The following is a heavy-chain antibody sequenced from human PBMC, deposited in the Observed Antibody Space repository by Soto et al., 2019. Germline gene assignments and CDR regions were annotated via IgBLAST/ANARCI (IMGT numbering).Heavy chain of an antibody. J-gene: IGHJ6*02. CDR2: LAHNLVRK. CDR3: LMDGGRAYDMDV. Sequence: HPGGSLRLSCVASGFTFSDYSLNWVRQAPGKGLEWISHLAHNLVRKFDADSVRGRFTISRDNAKKSLFLQMHNLRDEDTAVYYWLMDGGRAYDMDVWGQGTTVNVSS. CDR1: GFTFSDYS. D-gene: IGHD3-16*01. V-gene: IGHV3-48*02.